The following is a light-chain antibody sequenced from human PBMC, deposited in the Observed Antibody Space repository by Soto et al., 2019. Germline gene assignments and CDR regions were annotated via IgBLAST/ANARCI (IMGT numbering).Light chain of an antibody. Sequence: IVMTQSPVTLSVSPGEIATLSCRARQSVSSNLAWYQQRPGQAPRLLMYAASTPATGIPARFSGSGSGTEFSLTISGLQSEDFVVYFCQQYDNWPLTFGGGTKVEMK. CDR1: QSVSSN. CDR3: QQYDNWPLT. J-gene: IGKJ4*01. V-gene: IGKV3-15*01. CDR2: AAS.